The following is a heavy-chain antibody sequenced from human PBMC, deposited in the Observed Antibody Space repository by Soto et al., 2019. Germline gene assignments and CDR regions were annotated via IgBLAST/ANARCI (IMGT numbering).Heavy chain of an antibody. CDR2: IIPIFGTA. V-gene: IGHV1-69*01. Sequence: GXPVKVSCKASGGPFISYAIIWVRQSPGQGLEWMGGIIPIFGTANYAQKFQGRVTITADESTSTAYMELSSLRSEDTAVYYCARDSEMATITGFDSWGQGTLVTVSS. CDR3: ARDSEMATITGFDS. J-gene: IGHJ4*02. D-gene: IGHD5-12*01. CDR1: GGPFISYA.